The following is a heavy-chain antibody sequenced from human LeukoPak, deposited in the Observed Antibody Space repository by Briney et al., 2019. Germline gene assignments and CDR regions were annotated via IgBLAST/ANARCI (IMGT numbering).Heavy chain of an antibody. CDR2: FHSSGST. V-gene: IGHV4-39*01. CDR3: ARLPTGFPNWFDT. Sequence: SETLSLTCTVSGASLSFTSHSWGWVRQSPGKGLEWMATFHSSGSTFYNPSLQSRVTISADTSKSQFSLNLSSMTAADTAVYFCARLPTGFPNWFDTWGQGTLVTVSS. CDR1: GASLSFTSHS. D-gene: IGHD4-17*01. J-gene: IGHJ5*02.